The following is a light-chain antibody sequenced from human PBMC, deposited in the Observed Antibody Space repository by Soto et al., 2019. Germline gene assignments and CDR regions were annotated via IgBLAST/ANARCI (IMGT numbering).Light chain of an antibody. CDR2: GAS. Sequence: EKVMTQSPATLSLSPGDSATLSCWASESVGSDLAWYQHQPGQTPRLLVYGASNRATGIPTRFSSSGSGTEFTLTISSLQSEDFAVYYCLHYNDWPRWTFGQGTKVEMK. J-gene: IGKJ1*01. V-gene: IGKV3-15*01. CDR3: LHYNDWPRWT. CDR1: ESVGSD.